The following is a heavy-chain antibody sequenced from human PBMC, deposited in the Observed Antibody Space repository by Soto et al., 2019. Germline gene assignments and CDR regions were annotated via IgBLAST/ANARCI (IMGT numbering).Heavy chain of an antibody. CDR3: AKDWGYYGSGSSYFDY. CDR1: GFTFSSYG. Sequence: GGSLRLSCAASGFTFSSYGMHWVRQAPGKGLEWVAFISYDGSNKYYADSVKGRFTISRDNSKNTLYLQMNSLRAEDTAVYYCAKDWGYYGSGSSYFDYWGQGTLVTVSS. V-gene: IGHV3-30*18. CDR2: ISYDGSNK. J-gene: IGHJ4*02. D-gene: IGHD3-10*01.